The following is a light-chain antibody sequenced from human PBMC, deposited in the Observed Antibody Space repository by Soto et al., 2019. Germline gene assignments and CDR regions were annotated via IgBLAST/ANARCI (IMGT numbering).Light chain of an antibody. Sequence: EIVMTQSPATLSVSPGEGATLSCRASQSVSSKLAWYQQKPGQAPRLLIYDASNRATGIPARFSGSGSGTDFTLTISSLESEDFAVYCCQQRSNWPALTFGGGTKVDIK. CDR3: QQRSNWPALT. J-gene: IGKJ4*01. CDR2: DAS. V-gene: IGKV3-11*01. CDR1: QSVSSK.